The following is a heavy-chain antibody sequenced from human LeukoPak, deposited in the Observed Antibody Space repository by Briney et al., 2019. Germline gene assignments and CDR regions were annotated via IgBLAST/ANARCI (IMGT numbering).Heavy chain of an antibody. Sequence: GESLKISCKGSGYSFTSCWIGWVRQMPGKGLEWMGIIYPGDSDTRYSPSFQGQVTISADKSISTAYLQWSSLKASDTAMYYCARQVIGEAAAGTFYYYYYGMDVWGQGTTVTVSS. D-gene: IGHD6-13*01. CDR1: GYSFTSCW. CDR2: IYPGDSDT. V-gene: IGHV5-51*01. CDR3: ARQVIGEAAAGTFYYYYYGMDV. J-gene: IGHJ6*02.